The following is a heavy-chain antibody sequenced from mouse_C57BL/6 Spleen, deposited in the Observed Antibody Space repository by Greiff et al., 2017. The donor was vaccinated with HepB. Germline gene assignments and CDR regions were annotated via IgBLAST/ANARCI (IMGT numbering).Heavy chain of an antibody. V-gene: IGHV1-26*01. D-gene: IGHD1-1*02. CDR1: GYTFTDYY. J-gene: IGHJ4*01. Sequence: EVQLQQSGPELVKPGASVKISCKASGYTFTDYYMNWVKQSHGKSLEWIGDINPNNGGTSYNQKFKGKATLTVDKSSSTAYMELRSLTSEDSAVYYCARWVGWSSYYYAMDYWGQGTSVTVSS. CDR3: ARWVGWSSYYYAMDY. CDR2: INPNNGGT.